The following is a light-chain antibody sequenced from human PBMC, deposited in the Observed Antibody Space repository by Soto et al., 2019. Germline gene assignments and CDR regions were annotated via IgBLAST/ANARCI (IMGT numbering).Light chain of an antibody. CDR1: QSIVTW. J-gene: IGKJ1*01. V-gene: IGKV1-5*03. CDR2: KAS. Sequence: DIQMTQSPSTLSASVGDRVTIACRASQSIVTWRAWYQQKPGKDPTLLLYKASSVHNGVPSRISGSGSGTDFTLTISRLQPDDAANYFCQQYHTYWTFGQGTKVEIK. CDR3: QQYHTYWT.